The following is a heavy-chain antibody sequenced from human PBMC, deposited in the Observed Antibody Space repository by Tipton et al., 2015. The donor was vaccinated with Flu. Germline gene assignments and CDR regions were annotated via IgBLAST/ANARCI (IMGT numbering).Heavy chain of an antibody. Sequence: LRLSCTVSGDSMRSDYFWAWIRQAPGKGLEWIGNIHYSGSPHYNPSLKSRVTITVDTSKNQFSLKVFSVTAADTAVYYCARRGYSNYVSDPKSCFDPWGQGILVTVSS. CDR3: ARRGYSNYVSDPKSCFDP. V-gene: IGHV4-38-2*02. CDR2: IHYSGSP. J-gene: IGHJ5*02. CDR1: GDSMRSDYF. D-gene: IGHD4-11*01.